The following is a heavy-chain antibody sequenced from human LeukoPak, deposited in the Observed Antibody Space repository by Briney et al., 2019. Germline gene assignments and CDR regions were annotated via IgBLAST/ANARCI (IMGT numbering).Heavy chain of an antibody. CDR2: IYSGGST. D-gene: IGHD6-13*01. J-gene: IGHJ6*03. CDR1: GFTVSSNY. CDR3: EKGSSSWYVRYYYYMDV. Sequence: GGSLRLSCAASGFTVSSNYMSWVRQAPGKGLEWVSVIYSGGSTHYADSVKGRFTISRDNSKNTLYLQMNSLRAEDTAVYYCEKGSSSWYVRYYYYMDVWGKGTTVTISS. V-gene: IGHV3-66*01.